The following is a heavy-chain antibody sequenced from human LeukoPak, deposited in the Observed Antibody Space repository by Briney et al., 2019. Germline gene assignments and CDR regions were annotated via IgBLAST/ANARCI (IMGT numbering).Heavy chain of an antibody. CDR1: GGSISSYY. CDR3: ARQDTPRISSSWGEDWFDP. Sequence: SETLSLTCTVSGGSISSYYWSWIRQPPGKGLEWIGYIYYSGSTNYNPSLKSRVTISVDTSKNQFSLKLSSVTAADTAVYYCARQDTPRISSSWGEDWFDPWGQGTLVTVSS. J-gene: IGHJ5*02. CDR2: IYYSGST. V-gene: IGHV4-59*08. D-gene: IGHD6-13*01.